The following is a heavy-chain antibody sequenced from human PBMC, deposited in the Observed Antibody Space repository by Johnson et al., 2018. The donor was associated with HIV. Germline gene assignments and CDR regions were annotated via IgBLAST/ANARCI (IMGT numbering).Heavy chain of an antibody. Sequence: MQLVESGGGLVQPGGSLRLSCAASGFTFSSYAMHWVRQAPGKGLEYVSAISSNGGSTYYANSVKGRFTISRDNSKNTLYLQMDSLRAEDTAVYYCAKDRGLWFGDDAFDIWGQGTMVTVSS. D-gene: IGHD3-10*01. CDR1: GFTFSSYA. CDR3: AKDRGLWFGDDAFDI. J-gene: IGHJ3*02. V-gene: IGHV3-64*01. CDR2: ISSNGGST.